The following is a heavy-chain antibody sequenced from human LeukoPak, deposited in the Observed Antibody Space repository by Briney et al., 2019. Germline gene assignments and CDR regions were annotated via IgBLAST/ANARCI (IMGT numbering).Heavy chain of an antibody. D-gene: IGHD5-12*01. CDR1: GFSFSSYS. J-gene: IGHJ4*02. CDR3: ARDRERIVATTYFDY. V-gene: IGHV3-48*01. CDR2: ISWSSSTI. Sequence: GGSLRLSCAASGFSFSSYSMNWVRQAPGKGLEWVSYISWSSSTIHYADSVKGRFTISRDNAKNSLYLQMNSLRAEDTAVYYCARDRERIVATTYFDYWGQGTLVTVSS.